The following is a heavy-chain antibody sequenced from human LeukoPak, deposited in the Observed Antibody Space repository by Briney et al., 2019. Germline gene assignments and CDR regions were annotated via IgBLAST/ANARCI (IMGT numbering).Heavy chain of an antibody. CDR3: ARDWSRYFDWLLSAYYYYGMDV. CDR2: MNPNSGNT. Sequence: ASVTVSCKASGYTFTSYDINWVRQATGQGLEWMGWMNPNSGNTGYAQKFQGRVTMTRNTSISTAYMELSSLRSEDTAVYYCARDWSRYFDWLLSAYYYYGMDVWGQGTTVTVSS. V-gene: IGHV1-8*01. CDR1: GYTFTSYD. J-gene: IGHJ6*02. D-gene: IGHD3-9*01.